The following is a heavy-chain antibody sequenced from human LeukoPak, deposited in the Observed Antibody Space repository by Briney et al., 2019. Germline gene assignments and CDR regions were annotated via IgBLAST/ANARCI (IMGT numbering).Heavy chain of an antibody. CDR3: ARVVDDWLSSGGLYP. CDR1: GCTFSNYW. J-gene: IGHJ5*02. D-gene: IGHD3-9*01. V-gene: IGHV3-74*01. Sequence: GGSLRLSCAASGCTFSNYWMHWVRQPPGEGLVWVSRINSAGSTTNYADSVKGRFTISRDNAKNTVYLQVNSLRADDTAVYYCARVVDDWLSSGGLYPWGQGTLVTVSS. CDR2: INSAGSTT.